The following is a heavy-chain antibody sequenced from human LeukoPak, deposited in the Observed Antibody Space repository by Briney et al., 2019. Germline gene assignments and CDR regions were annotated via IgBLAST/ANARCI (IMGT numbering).Heavy chain of an antibody. D-gene: IGHD5-18*01. CDR3: ARSGYSYGYGAFDI. Sequence: GGSLRLSCAASGFTFSSYDMHWVRQATGKGLEWVSAIGTAGDTYYPGSVKGRFTISRENAKNSLYLQMNSLRAGDTAVYYCARSGYSYGYGAFDIWGQGTMVTVSS. CDR2: IGTAGDT. CDR1: GFTFSSYD. J-gene: IGHJ3*02. V-gene: IGHV3-13*01.